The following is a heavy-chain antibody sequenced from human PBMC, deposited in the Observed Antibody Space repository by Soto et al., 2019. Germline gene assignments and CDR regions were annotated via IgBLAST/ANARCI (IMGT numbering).Heavy chain of an antibody. CDR2: IDPGDSSA. J-gene: IGHJ4*02. CDR1: GYTFFSFW. Sequence: PGKSLKISCHGSGYTFFSFWIVWVRQVPGKGLEWVGRIDPGDSSATYSPTFQGHVTISADRSTRSAYLQWRSLRASDTAIYFCARRYCSRADCYSDSWGQGSLVT. D-gene: IGHD2-2*01. CDR3: ARRYCSRADCYSDS. V-gene: IGHV5-10-1*01.